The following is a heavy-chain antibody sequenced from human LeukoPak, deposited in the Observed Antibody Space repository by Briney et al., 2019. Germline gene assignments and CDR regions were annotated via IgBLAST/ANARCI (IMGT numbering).Heavy chain of an antibody. Sequence: GGSLRLSCAASGFTFSSYAMHWVRQAPGKGLEWVAVMSYDGSNKYYADSVKGRSTISRDNSKNTLYLQMNSLRAEDTAVYYCARVGSRLIAVARDAFDIWGQGTMVTVSS. J-gene: IGHJ3*02. CDR3: ARVGSRLIAVARDAFDI. V-gene: IGHV3-30-3*01. CDR2: MSYDGSNK. D-gene: IGHD6-19*01. CDR1: GFTFSSYA.